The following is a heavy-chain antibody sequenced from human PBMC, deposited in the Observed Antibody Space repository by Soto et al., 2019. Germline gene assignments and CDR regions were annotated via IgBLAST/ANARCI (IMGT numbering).Heavy chain of an antibody. CDR1: GFTFSNAW. D-gene: IGHD4-17*01. Sequence: GGSLRLSCAASGFTFSNAWINWVRQAPGKGLEWVGRIKSKTDGGTTDYAAPVKGRFTISRDDSKNTLYLQMNSLKTEDTAVYYCTTDPKGSLYYGECVLPSYWGQGTLVSVS. J-gene: IGHJ4*02. CDR3: TTDPKGSLYYGECVLPSY. CDR2: IKSKTDGGTT. V-gene: IGHV3-15*07.